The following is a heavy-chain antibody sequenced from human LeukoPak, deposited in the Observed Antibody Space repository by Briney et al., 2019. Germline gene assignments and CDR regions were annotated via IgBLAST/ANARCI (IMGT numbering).Heavy chain of an antibody. CDR2: LYSSGST. CDR1: GGSISGTFYY. V-gene: IGHV4-39*01. Sequence: ASETLALTCTVSGGSISGTFYYWVWIRQSPGKGLEWIGNLYSSGSTYYNPSLQSRVTISVDTSKNQFSLTLTSVTAADTAVYYCVRHFDYCAERLLVTVSS. CDR3: VRHFDY. J-gene: IGHJ4*02.